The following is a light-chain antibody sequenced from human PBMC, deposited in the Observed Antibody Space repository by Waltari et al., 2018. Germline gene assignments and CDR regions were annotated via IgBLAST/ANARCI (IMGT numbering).Light chain of an antibody. CDR1: SCPKQS. CDR2: KDN. V-gene: IGLV3-25*03. CDR3: QSGNSRVSYHV. J-gene: IGLJ1*01. Sequence: SYELTQPPSVAVYPGQRARLTCSGDSCPKQSVYWYQQQPGQAPVLLIYKDNERPSGIPERFSGSSSGTTATLTISGVQAEDEADYYCQSGNSRVSYHVFGTGTKVTVL.